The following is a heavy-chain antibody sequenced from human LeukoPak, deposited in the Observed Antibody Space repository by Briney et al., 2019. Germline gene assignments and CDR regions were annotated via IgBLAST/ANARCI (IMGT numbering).Heavy chain of an antibody. D-gene: IGHD4-23*01. J-gene: IGHJ4*02. V-gene: IGHV1-2*02. Sequence: ASVKVSCKTSGYTFTVYQMRWVRQAPGQGLEWMGWINPNSGGRNYAQKFQGRVTMTSDTSISTVYMELSSLRSDDTAVYCCARDYYGGNPDYWGQGTLVTVSS. CDR3: ARDYYGGNPDY. CDR2: INPNSGGR. CDR1: GYTFTVYQ.